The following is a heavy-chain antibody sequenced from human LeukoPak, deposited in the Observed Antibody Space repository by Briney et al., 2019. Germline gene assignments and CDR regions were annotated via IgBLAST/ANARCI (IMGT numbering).Heavy chain of an antibody. D-gene: IGHD2-15*01. J-gene: IGHJ4*02. CDR2: INPNSGGT. CDR3: ARDISAGIYMYEY. CDR1: GYIFPGHY. V-gene: IGHV1-2*02. Sequence: ASVTVSCLSTGYIFPGHYMHWVRPAPGQGLEWMGWINPNSGGTKYAQKFQGRVNMTRDTSISTTYMELRRLTSDDTAVYYCARDISAGIYMYEYWGQGSLVTVSS.